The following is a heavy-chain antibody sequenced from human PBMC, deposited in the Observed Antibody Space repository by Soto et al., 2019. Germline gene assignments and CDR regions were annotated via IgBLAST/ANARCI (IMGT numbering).Heavy chain of an antibody. CDR1: GFTFTSSA. V-gene: IGHV1-58*01. D-gene: IGHD6-13*01. J-gene: IGHJ6*02. Sequence: SVKVSCKASGFTFTSSAVQWVRQARGQRLEWIGWIVVGSGNTNYAQKFQERVTITRDMSTSTAYMELSSLRSEDTAVYYCAADYYSSSWTYYYYGMDVWGQGTTVTVS. CDR3: AADYYSSSWTYYYYGMDV. CDR2: IVVGSGNT.